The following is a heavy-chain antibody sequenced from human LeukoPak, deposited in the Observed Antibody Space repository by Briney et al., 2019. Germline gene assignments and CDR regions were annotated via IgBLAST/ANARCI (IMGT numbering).Heavy chain of an antibody. CDR1: GFTFSSYW. D-gene: IGHD6-19*01. V-gene: IGHV3-74*01. J-gene: IGHJ5*02. CDR3: AKPFSSGWHNGGHNWFDP. CDR2: INSDGSST. Sequence: GGSLRLSCAASGFTFSSYWMHWVRQAPGKGLVWVSRINSDGSSTSYADSVKGRFTISRDNAKNTLYLQMNSLRAEDTAVYYCAKPFSSGWHNGGHNWFDPWGQGTLVTVSS.